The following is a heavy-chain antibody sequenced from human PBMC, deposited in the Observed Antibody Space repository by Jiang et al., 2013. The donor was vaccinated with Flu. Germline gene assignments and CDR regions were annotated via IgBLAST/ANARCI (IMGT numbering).Heavy chain of an antibody. CDR1: GGSISSYY. CDR3: AISPEGWPTDPPLY. J-gene: IGHJ4*02. V-gene: IGHV4-59*01. CDR2: IYYSGST. Sequence: GPGLVKPSETLSLTCTVSGGSISSYYWSWIRQPPGKGLEWIGYIYYSGSTNYNPSLKSRVTISVDTSKNQFSLKLSSVTAADTAVYYCAISPEGWPTDPPLYWGQGTLVTVSS. D-gene: IGHD5-24*01.